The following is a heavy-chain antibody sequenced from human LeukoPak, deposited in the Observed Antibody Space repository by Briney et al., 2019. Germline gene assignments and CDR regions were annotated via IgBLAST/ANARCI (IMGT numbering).Heavy chain of an antibody. CDR1: GGSFSGYY. D-gene: IGHD2-2*01. Sequence: SETLSLTCAVYGGSFSGYYWSWIRQPPGKGLDWIGEINHSGSTNYNPYLKRRVTISVDTPKNQFAQKLSSVTAADTAVYYCARIVVVPAAIAPRGNWFDPWGQGTLVTVSS. J-gene: IGHJ5*02. V-gene: IGHV4-34*01. CDR3: ARIVVVPAAIAPRGNWFDP. CDR2: INHSGST.